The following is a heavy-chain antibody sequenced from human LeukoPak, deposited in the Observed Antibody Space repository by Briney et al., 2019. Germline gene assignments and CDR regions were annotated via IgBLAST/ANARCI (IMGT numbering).Heavy chain of an antibody. V-gene: IGHV1-8*01. D-gene: IGHD2-15*01. J-gene: IGHJ4*02. CDR3: ARGARGYCSGGSCLYDY. Sequence: ASVKVSCKASGYTFTSYDINWVRQATGQGLEWMGWMNPNSGNTGYAQKFQGRVTMTRNTSISTAYMELSSLRSEDTAVYYCARGARGYCSGGSCLYDYWGRGTLVTVSS. CDR2: MNPNSGNT. CDR1: GYTFTSYD.